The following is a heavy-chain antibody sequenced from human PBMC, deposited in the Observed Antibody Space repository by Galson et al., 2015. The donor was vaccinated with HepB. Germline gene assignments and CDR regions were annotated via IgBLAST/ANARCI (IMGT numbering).Heavy chain of an antibody. CDR3: TTETGTEYYFDY. CDR1: GFTFSHTW. Sequence: SLRLSCAASGFTFSHTWMSWVRQAPGKGLEWVGRIKDKGDGATADYAAPVKGRFTISRDDSENTLYLQMDRLKNDDTAMYYCTTETGTEYYFDYWGQGTLVTVSS. V-gene: IGHV3-15*01. CDR2: IKDKGDGATA. D-gene: IGHD1-1*01. J-gene: IGHJ4*01.